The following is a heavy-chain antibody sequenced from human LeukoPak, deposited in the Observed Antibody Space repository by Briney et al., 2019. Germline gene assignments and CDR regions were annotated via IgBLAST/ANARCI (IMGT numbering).Heavy chain of an antibody. CDR2: IYYSGST. Sequence: PSETLSLTCTVSGGSISSYYWSWIRQPPGKGLEWIGYIYYSGSTNYNPSLKSRVTISVDTSKNQFSLKLSSVTAADTAVYYCAGDYGSGSYQGWGPGTLVTVSS. D-gene: IGHD3-10*01. J-gene: IGHJ4*02. CDR1: GGSISSYY. V-gene: IGHV4-59*12. CDR3: AGDYGSGSYQG.